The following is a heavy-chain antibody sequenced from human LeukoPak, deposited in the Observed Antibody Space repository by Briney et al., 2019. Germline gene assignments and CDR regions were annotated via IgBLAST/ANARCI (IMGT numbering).Heavy chain of an antibody. CDR1: GYTFTSYG. CDR2: ISSYNGNT. J-gene: IGHJ6*03. Sequence: ASVKVSCKASGYTFTSYGISWVRQAPGQGLEWMGWISSYNGNTNYAQKLQGRVTMTTDTSTSTAYMELRSLRSDDTAVYYRARWAQPYHYYYMDVWGKGITVTISS. CDR3: ARWAQPYHYYYMDV. V-gene: IGHV1-18*01.